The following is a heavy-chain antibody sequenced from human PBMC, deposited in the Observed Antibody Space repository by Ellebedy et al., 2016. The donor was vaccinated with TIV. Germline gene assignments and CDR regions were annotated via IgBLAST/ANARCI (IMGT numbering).Heavy chain of an antibody. CDR3: AREGLWFGDLDY. V-gene: IGHV3-21*01. CDR2: ISSTSSFI. Sequence: GESLKISCAASGFTFSSYSMNWVRQAPGKGLEWVSSISSTSSFIYYADSVKGRFTISRDNAKNSLYPQMNSLRAEDTAVYYCAREGLWFGDLDYWGQGTLVTVSS. D-gene: IGHD3-10*01. J-gene: IGHJ4*02. CDR1: GFTFSSYS.